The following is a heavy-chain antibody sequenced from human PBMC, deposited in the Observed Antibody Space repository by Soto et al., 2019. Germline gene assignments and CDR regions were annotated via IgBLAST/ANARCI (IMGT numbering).Heavy chain of an antibody. CDR1: GGSFSGYY. CDR2: INHSGST. Sequence: QVQLQQWGAGLLKPSETLSLTCAVYGGSFSGYYWSWIHQPPGKGLEWIGEINHSGSTNYNPSLKSRVTISVDTSKNQFSLKLSSVTAADTAVYYCARGSPLHRLLSRTLGSLRWFDPWGQGTLVTVSS. CDR3: ARGSPLHRLLSRTLGSLRWFDP. D-gene: IGHD2-2*01. V-gene: IGHV4-34*01. J-gene: IGHJ5*02.